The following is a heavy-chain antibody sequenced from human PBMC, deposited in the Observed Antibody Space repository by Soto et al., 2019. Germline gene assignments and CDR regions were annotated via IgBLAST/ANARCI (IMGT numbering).Heavy chain of an antibody. V-gene: IGHV4-59*12. D-gene: IGHD4-17*01. CDR3: ASSQTTVTSYDY. J-gene: IGHJ4*02. Sequence: PAETLSLTCTVSGGSISSYYWSWIRQPPGKGLEWIGYIYYSGSTNCNPSLKSRVTISVDRSKNQFSLKLSSVTAADTAVYYCASSQTTVTSYDYWGQGTLVTAPQ. CDR1: GGSISSYY. CDR2: IYYSGST.